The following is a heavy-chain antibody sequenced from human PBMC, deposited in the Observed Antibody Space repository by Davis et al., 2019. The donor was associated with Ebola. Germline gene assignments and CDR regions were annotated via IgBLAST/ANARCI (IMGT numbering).Heavy chain of an antibody. J-gene: IGHJ4*02. V-gene: IGHV1-18*01. CDR2: LSAYNGNT. Sequence: ASVKVSCKASGYTFTSYAMNWVRQAPGQGLEWMGWLSAYNGNTNYAQTLQGRVTMTTDTSTATAYMELRSLRSDDTAVYYCARGLGSPSYFDYWGQGTLVTVSS. CDR3: ARGLGSPSYFDY. CDR1: GYTFTSYA. D-gene: IGHD6-19*01.